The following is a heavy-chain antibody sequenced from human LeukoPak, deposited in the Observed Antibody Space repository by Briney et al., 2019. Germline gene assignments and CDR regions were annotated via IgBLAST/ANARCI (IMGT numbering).Heavy chain of an antibody. CDR3: APGHCFTMILVVILDYYFDF. J-gene: IGHJ4*02. V-gene: IGHV3-23*01. Sequence: GGSLRLSCAASGFTFSSYAMSWVRQAPGKGLEWVSAISGSGGSTYYADSVKGRFTISRDKSTEKLYLQMNSLRAEDTAVFYCAPGHCFTMILVVILDYYFDFWGQGTLVTVSS. D-gene: IGHD3-22*01. CDR1: GFTFSSYA. CDR2: ISGSGGST.